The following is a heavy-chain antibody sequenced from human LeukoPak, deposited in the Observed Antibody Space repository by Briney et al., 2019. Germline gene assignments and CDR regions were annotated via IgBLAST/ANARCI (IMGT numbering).Heavy chain of an antibody. CDR2: ISSSGSTI. CDR3: ARWYQLLSVRKLSKIYYYGMDV. D-gene: IGHD2-2*01. J-gene: IGHJ6*02. Sequence: PGGSLRLSCAASGFTFSDYYMSWIRQAPGKGLEWVSYISSSGSTIYYADSVKGRFTISRDNAKNSLYLQMNSLRAEDTAVYYCARWYQLLSVRKLSKIYYYGMDVWGQGTTVTVSS. V-gene: IGHV3-11*01. CDR1: GFTFSDYY.